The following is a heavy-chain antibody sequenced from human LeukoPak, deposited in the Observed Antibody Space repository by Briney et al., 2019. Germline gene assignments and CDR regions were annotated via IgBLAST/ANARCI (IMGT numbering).Heavy chain of an antibody. J-gene: IGHJ4*02. CDR3: ASLSVAGRNFDY. CDR1: GFTFSRYA. D-gene: IGHD6-19*01. CDR2: ISGSGGST. V-gene: IGHV3-23*01. Sequence: GSLRLSCAASGFTFSRYAMSWVRQAPGKGLEWVSAISGSGGSTYYADSVKGRFTISRDNSKNTLYLQMNSLRAEDTAVYYCASLSVAGRNFDYWGQGTLVTVSS.